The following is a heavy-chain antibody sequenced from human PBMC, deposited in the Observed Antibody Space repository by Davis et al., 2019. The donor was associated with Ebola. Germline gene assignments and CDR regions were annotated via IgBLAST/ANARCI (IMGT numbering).Heavy chain of an antibody. V-gene: IGHV5-51*01. CDR3: ASLRRTITGMDDGFDI. J-gene: IGHJ3*02. CDR1: GYSFTSYW. D-gene: IGHD2-8*02. CDR2: IFTGDSDT. Sequence: GESLKISCKGSGYSFTSYWIGWVRQMPGKGLEWMVIIFTGDSDTRYSPSFRGQVTISADKSTKTAFLQWSSLKASDTTMYYCASLRRTITGMDDGFDIWGQGTLVTVSS.